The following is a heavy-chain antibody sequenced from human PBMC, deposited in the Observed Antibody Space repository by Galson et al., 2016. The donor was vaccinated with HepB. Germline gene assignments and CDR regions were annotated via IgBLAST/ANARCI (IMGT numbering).Heavy chain of an antibody. D-gene: IGHD3-10*01. CDR1: GFSLSSSGVG. CDR3: AHWGEQIRGYWYFDL. Sequence: PALVKPTQTLTLTCTFSGFSLSSSGVGVGWIRQPPGKALEWLALIYWDDDKRYSPSLKSRLTITEDTSKNQVVLTMTNMDPVDTATYYCAHWGEQIRGYWYFDLWGRGTLVTVSS. V-gene: IGHV2-5*02. CDR2: IYWDDDK. J-gene: IGHJ2*01.